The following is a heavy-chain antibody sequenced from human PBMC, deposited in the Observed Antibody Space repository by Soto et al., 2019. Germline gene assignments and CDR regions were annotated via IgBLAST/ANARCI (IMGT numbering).Heavy chain of an antibody. V-gene: IGHV4-39*01. D-gene: IGHD2-2*03. Sequence: SETLSLTCTVSGGSISSSSYYWGWIRQPPGKGLEWIGSIYYSGSTYYNPSLLSRVTISVDTSKNEFSLRLSSVTAADPAVYYCASLNGYCISTNCHGYYGMDVWGQGTTVTVSS. CDR3: ASLNGYCISTNCHGYYGMDV. CDR1: GGSISSSSYY. CDR2: IYYSGST. J-gene: IGHJ6*02.